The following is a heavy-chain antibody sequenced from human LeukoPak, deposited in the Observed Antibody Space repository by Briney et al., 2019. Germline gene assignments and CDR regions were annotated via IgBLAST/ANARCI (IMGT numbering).Heavy chain of an antibody. CDR2: IYTSGST. Sequence: KSSETLSLTCTVSGGSISSYYWSWIRQPAGKGLEWIGRIYTSGSTNYNPYLKSRVTMSVDTSKNQFSLKLSSVTAADTAVYYCAREYSSVLAYYYYGMDVWGQGTTVTVSS. D-gene: IGHD6-19*01. CDR3: AREYSSVLAYYYYGMDV. V-gene: IGHV4-4*07. CDR1: GGSISSYY. J-gene: IGHJ6*02.